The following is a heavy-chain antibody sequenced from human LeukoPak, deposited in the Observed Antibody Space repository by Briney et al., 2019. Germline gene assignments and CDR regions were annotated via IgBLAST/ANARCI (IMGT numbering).Heavy chain of an antibody. J-gene: IGHJ4*02. CDR2: ISGSGGST. D-gene: IGHD3-22*01. Sequence: GGSLRPSCAASGFTFSSYAMSWVRQAPGKGLEWVSAISGSGGSTYYADSVKGRFTISRDNSKNTLYLQMNSLRAEDTAVYYCAKEPALNYYDSSGYYDYWGQGTLVTVSS. CDR1: GFTFSSYA. V-gene: IGHV3-23*01. CDR3: AKEPALNYYDSSGYYDY.